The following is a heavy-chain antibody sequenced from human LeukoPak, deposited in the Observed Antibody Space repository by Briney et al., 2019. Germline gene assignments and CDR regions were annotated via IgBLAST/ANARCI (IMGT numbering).Heavy chain of an antibody. D-gene: IGHD1-26*01. Sequence: ASVKVSCKASEYTFTDYAINWVRQAPGQRLEWMGWISAGNGNTKYSQNFQGRVTFISNTPATTAFMELSSLRSEDAAVYYCARDSGSGNNDYWGQGTLVTVSS. V-gene: IGHV1-3*01. J-gene: IGHJ4*02. CDR1: EYTFTDYA. CDR2: ISAGNGNT. CDR3: ARDSGSGNNDY.